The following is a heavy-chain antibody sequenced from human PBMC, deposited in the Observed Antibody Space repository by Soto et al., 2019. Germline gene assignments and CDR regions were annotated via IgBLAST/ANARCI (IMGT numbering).Heavy chain of an antibody. D-gene: IGHD3-3*02. J-gene: IGHJ4*02. CDR2: TYYRSKWSS. CDR1: GDSVSRNGVA. CDR3: VRGQHLAFDS. Sequence: QVQLRQSGPGLVKPSQTLSLTCAISGDSVSRNGVAWNWIRQSPSRGLEWLGRTYYRSKWSSDYAVSLKSRITINPATSKRQVSLQLNSVTPEDPAVYYCVRGQHLAFDSWGQGTLVTVSS. V-gene: IGHV6-1*01.